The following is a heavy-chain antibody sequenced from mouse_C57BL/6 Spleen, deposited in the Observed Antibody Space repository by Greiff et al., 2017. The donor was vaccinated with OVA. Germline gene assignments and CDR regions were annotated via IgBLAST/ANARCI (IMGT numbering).Heavy chain of an antibody. V-gene: IGHV14-4*01. CDR1: GFNIKDDY. D-gene: IGHD3-3*01. CDR3: TTWGGHAMDY. J-gene: IGHJ4*01. Sequence: EVQLQQSGAELVRPRASVKLSCTASGFNIKDDYMHWVKQRPEQGLEWIGWIDPENGDTEYASKFQGKATITADTSSNTAYLQLSSLTSEDTAVYYCTTWGGHAMDYWGQGTSVTVSS. CDR2: IDPENGDT.